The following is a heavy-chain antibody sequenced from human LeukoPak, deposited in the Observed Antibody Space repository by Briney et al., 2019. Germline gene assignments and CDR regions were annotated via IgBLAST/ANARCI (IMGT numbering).Heavy chain of an antibody. J-gene: IGHJ4*02. CDR2: MNPNSGNT. Sequence: ASVKVSCKASGYTFTSYDINWVRQATGQGLEWMGWMNPNSGNTGYAQKFQGRVTMTRNTSISTAYMELSSLRSEDTAVYYCATGLAAAAGRRRKTDYWGQGTLVTVSS. CDR1: GYTFTSYD. V-gene: IGHV1-8*01. D-gene: IGHD6-13*01. CDR3: ATGLAAAAGRRRKTDY.